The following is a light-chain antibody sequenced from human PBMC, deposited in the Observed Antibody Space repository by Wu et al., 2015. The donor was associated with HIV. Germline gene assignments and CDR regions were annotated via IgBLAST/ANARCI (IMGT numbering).Light chain of an antibody. V-gene: IGKV3-11*01. CDR1: QSVSSY. Sequence: EIVLTQSPATLSLSPGERATLSCRASQSVSSYLAWYQQKPGQAPRLLIYDASNRATGIPARFSGSGSGTDFTLTISSLEPEDFAVYYCQQYWSSPNCFGQGTKLEIK. CDR3: QQYWSSPNC. J-gene: IGKJ2*01. CDR2: DAS.